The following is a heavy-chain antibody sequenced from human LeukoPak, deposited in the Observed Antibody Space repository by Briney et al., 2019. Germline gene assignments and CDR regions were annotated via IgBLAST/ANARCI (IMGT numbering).Heavy chain of an antibody. V-gene: IGHV3-23*01. Sequence: GGSLRLSCAASGFPLRSYSLSWVRQAPGKGLEWASAISGSAGYTYYADSVKGRFTISRDISKNTLYLQMISLRADDTAVYYCAKEYSGYDFDYWGQGTLVTVSS. CDR3: AKEYSGYDFDY. D-gene: IGHD5-12*01. J-gene: IGHJ4*02. CDR1: GFPLRSYS. CDR2: ISGSAGYT.